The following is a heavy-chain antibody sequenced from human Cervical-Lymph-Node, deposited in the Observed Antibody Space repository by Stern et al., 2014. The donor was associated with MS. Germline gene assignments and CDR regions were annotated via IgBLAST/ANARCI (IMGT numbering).Heavy chain of an antibody. D-gene: IGHD3-16*01. V-gene: IGHV3-74*02. CDR2: INREGRAT. CDR3: TKDTFGPEDY. Sequence: EDQLVESGGGLVQPGGTLRLSCVASGFTFSNYWMHWVRQAPGQGLVWVARINREGRATKHAESVKGRFSISRDNAKNTLYLEMNSLRAEDTAVYYCTKDTFGPEDYWGQGVSVTVSS. J-gene: IGHJ4*02. CDR1: GFTFSNYW.